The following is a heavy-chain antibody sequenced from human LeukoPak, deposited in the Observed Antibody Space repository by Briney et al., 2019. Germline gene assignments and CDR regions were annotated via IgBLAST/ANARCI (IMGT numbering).Heavy chain of an antibody. CDR1: GFTFSNYW. CDR3: ARDSRHHRFLYWDWFDP. Sequence: PGGSLRLSCAASGFTFSNYWMSWVRQAPGKGLEWVANIKEDGSEKKYVDSVKGRFTISRDNAKNSLYLHMNSLRAEDTAVYYCARDSRHHRFLYWDWFDPWGQGTLVTVSS. J-gene: IGHJ5*02. D-gene: IGHD2/OR15-2a*01. CDR2: IKEDGSEK. V-gene: IGHV3-7*01.